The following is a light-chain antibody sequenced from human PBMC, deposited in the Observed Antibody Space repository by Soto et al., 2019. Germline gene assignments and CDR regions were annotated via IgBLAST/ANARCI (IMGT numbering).Light chain of an antibody. CDR2: DAA. J-gene: IGKJ1*01. CDR3: PQLNGSPWP. Sequence: DIQIKKSPSSVSASVGDRVTITCRASPAIASFLAWYQQIPGTAPKLLIYDAATLQSGVPSRFSGSRSGTEYTLTIGSLQPEDFATYYCPQLNGSPWPFGQGTK. CDR1: PAIASF. V-gene: IGKV1-9*01.